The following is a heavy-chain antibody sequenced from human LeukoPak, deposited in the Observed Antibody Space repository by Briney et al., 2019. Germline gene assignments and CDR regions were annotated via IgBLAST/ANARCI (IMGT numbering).Heavy chain of an antibody. V-gene: IGHV1-2*02. Sequence: EASVKVSCKSSGYTFTGYYMHWVRQAPGQGLEWMGWINPNSGGTNYAQKFQGRVTMTSDTSISTAYMELSRLRSDDTAVYYCASAPGGSGSYYNYWGQGTLVTVSS. CDR1: GYTFTGYY. J-gene: IGHJ4*02. D-gene: IGHD3-10*01. CDR2: INPNSGGT. CDR3: ASAPGGSGSYYNY.